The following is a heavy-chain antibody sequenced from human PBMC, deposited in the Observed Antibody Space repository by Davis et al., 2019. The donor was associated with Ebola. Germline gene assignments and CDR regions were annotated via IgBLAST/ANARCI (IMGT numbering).Heavy chain of an antibody. CDR3: ARHSLEYYFDY. CDR2: IYYSGST. Sequence: SETLSLTCTVSGGSISRNYWSWIRQPPGKGLEWIGSIYYSGSTYYNPSLKSRVTISVDTSKNQFSLKLSSVTAADTAVYYCARHSLEYYFDYWGQGTLVTVSS. CDR1: GGSISRNY. V-gene: IGHV4-39*01. J-gene: IGHJ4*02.